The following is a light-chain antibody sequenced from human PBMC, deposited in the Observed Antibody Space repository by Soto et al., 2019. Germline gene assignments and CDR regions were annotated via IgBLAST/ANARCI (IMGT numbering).Light chain of an antibody. CDR3: QQYNSYSRE. CDR1: QSISGW. Sequence: DIQMTQSPSTLSASVGDRVTITCRASQSISGWLAWYQQKPGKAPKLLIYDASSLESGVPLRFSGSGSGTEFTLTISSLQPDDFATYYCQQYNSYSREFGQGTKVE. CDR2: DAS. J-gene: IGKJ1*01. V-gene: IGKV1-5*01.